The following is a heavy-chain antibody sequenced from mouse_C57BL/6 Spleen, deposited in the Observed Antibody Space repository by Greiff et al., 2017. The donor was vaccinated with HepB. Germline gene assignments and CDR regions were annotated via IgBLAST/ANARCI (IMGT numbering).Heavy chain of an antibody. V-gene: IGHV1-26*01. CDR2: INPNNGGT. D-gene: IGHD1-1*01. CDR1: GYTFTDYY. Sequence: VQLQQSGPELVKPGASVKISCKASGYTFTDYYMNWVKQSHGKSLEWIGDINPNNGGTSYNQKFKGKATLTVDKSSSTAYMELRSLTSEDSAVYYCARWERAYYGRYFDYWGQGTTLTVSS. J-gene: IGHJ2*01. CDR3: ARWERAYYGRYFDY.